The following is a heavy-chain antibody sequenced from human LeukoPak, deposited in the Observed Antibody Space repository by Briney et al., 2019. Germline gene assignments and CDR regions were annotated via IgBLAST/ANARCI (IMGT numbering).Heavy chain of an antibody. CDR2: INPNSGGT. CDR3: ARGQAAYSSGWYGYYYYGMDV. D-gene: IGHD6-19*01. V-gene: IGHV1-2*04. J-gene: IGHJ6*02. Sequence: ASVTVSFKASGYTFTGYYMHWVRQAPGQGLEWMGWINPNSGGTNYAQKFQGWVTMTRDTSISTAYMELSRLRSDDTAVYYCARGQAAYSSGWYGYYYYGMDVWGQGTTVTVSS. CDR1: GYTFTGYY.